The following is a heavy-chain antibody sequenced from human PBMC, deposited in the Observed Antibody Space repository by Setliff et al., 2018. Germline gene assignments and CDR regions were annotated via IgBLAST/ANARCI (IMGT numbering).Heavy chain of an antibody. CDR1: GDSISSTSYQ. D-gene: IGHD3-10*01. CDR3: ARHEFVGGYYGSVTYRHFDY. V-gene: IGHV4-39*01. J-gene: IGHJ4*02. CDR2: IYYTGTA. Sequence: SETLSLTCTVSGDSISSTSYQWGWVRQPPGKGLELIGSIYYTGTAYYNPSLESRVTISVDTSKNQFSLQVTSLAATDTALYFCARHEFVGGYYGSVTYRHFDYWGQGILVSVSS.